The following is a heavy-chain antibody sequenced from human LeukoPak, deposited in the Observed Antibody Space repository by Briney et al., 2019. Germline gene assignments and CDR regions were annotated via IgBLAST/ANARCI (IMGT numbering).Heavy chain of an antibody. CDR1: GGSISSYY. Sequence: SETLSLTCTVSGGSISSYYWSWIRQPPGEGLEWIGYIYYSGSTNYNPSLKSRVTISVDTSKNQFSLKLSSVTAADTAVYYCARERSSGWYDGYFDHWGQGTLVTVSS. V-gene: IGHV4-59*01. CDR3: ARERSSGWYDGYFDH. CDR2: IYYSGST. J-gene: IGHJ4*02. D-gene: IGHD6-19*01.